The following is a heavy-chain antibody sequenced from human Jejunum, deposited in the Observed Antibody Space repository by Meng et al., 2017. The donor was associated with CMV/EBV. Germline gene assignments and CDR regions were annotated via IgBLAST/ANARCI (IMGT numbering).Heavy chain of an antibody. CDR3: ARDDAWAFDY. D-gene: IGHD2-2*01. Sequence: EVQLVESGGGLVPPGGALSLSCGASGFTFTGHWMHWLRQVPGKGPVWVSRLNGDGHAKDYADSVWGRFTISRDNAKNSLYLQMNSLRAEDTAVYYCARDDAWAFDYWGQGTLVTVSS. J-gene: IGHJ4*02. CDR1: GFTFTGHW. CDR2: LNGDGHAK. V-gene: IGHV3-74*01.